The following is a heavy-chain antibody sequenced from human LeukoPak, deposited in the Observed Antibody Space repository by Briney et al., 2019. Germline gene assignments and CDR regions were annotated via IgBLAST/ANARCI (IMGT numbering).Heavy chain of an antibody. Sequence: SVKVSCKASGGTFSSYAISWVRQAPGQGLEWMGRIIPILGIANYAQKFQGRVTITADKSTSTAYMELSSLRSEDTAVYYCARDGTTVTTRGDYWGQGTLVTVSS. CDR1: GGTFSSYA. CDR2: IIPILGIA. J-gene: IGHJ4*02. CDR3: ARDGTTVTTRGDY. V-gene: IGHV1-69*04. D-gene: IGHD4-17*01.